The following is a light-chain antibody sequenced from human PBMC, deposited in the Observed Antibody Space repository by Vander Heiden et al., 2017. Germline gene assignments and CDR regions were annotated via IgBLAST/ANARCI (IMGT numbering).Light chain of an antibody. CDR1: SSDVGNYNF. CDR3: CSYGDSNTLV. V-gene: IGLV2-23*02. Sequence: QSALTQPPSVSASPGQSITIPCTGTSSDVGNYNFVSWYQHHPGKAPKLMIYEVIKRPSGVSNRFSGSKSGNTASLTISGLQAEDEADYYCCSYGDSNTLVFGGGTKLTVL. CDR2: EVI. J-gene: IGLJ2*01.